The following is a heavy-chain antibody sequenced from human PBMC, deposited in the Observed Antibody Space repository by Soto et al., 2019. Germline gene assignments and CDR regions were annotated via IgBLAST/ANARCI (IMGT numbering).Heavy chain of an antibody. CDR2: IYHNRST. CDR1: GGSIDSDGHY. Sequence: PSETLSLTCTVSGGSIDSDGHYWSWIRQHPGKGLEWIGFIYHNRSTSYNPTLKSRISISLVTSKNQFSLTLTSVTAADSAVYYCARSPIYYFGSRGPNWFVPWGQGALVTVSS. D-gene: IGHD3-22*01. J-gene: IGHJ5*02. V-gene: IGHV4-31*03. CDR3: ARSPIYYFGSRGPNWFVP.